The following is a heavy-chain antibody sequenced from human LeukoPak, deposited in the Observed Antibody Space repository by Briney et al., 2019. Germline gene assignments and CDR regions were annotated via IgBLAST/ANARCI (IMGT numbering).Heavy chain of an antibody. V-gene: IGHV3-7*01. CDR3: PREAAFYYYGMDV. D-gene: IGHD6-13*01. Sequence: GGSLRLSCAASGFTFSSYWMSWVRQAPGKGLEWVANIKQDGSEKYYVDSVKGRFTISRDNAKNSLYLQMNSLRAEDTAVYYCPREAAFYYYGMDVWGQGTTVTVSS. CDR2: IKQDGSEK. J-gene: IGHJ6*02. CDR1: GFTFSSYW.